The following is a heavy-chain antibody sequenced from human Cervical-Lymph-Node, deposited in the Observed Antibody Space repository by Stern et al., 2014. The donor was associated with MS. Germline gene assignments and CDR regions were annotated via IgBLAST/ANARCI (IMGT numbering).Heavy chain of an antibody. CDR1: GYSFATYW. D-gene: IGHD5-18*01. V-gene: IGHV5-51*03. Sequence: VQLVESGAEVKKPGESLKISCKGSGYSFATYWIGWVRQMPGKGLEWMGIIYPGDSDNRYSPSFQGPVTISDDQSTSPPSMNWSSLKASDTAMYYCARPGDDTAKYGLDVWGQGTTVTVSS. CDR3: ARPGDDTAKYGLDV. J-gene: IGHJ6*02. CDR2: IYPGDSDN.